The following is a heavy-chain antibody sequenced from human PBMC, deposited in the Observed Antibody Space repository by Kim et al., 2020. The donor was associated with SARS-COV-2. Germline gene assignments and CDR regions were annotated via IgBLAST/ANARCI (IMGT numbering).Heavy chain of an antibody. D-gene: IGHD2-15*01. CDR3: ARDLMVVAAATFYYGMDV. Sequence: GGSLRLSCAASGFTFSDYYMSWIRQAPGKGLEWVAYISSSGSTIYYEDSVKGRFTISRDNAKNSLYLQMNSLRAEDTAVYYCARDLMVVAAATFYYGMDVWGEGTTVTVSS. J-gene: IGHJ6*04. CDR1: GFTFSDYY. V-gene: IGHV3-11*01. CDR2: ISSSGSTI.